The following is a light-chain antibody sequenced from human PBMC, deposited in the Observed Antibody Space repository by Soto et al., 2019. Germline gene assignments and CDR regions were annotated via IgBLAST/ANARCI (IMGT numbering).Light chain of an antibody. V-gene: IGKV1-39*01. Sequence: DIQMTQSPFSLPESVGDRVNITCRASQSISNYLNWYQQKLGRAPSLLIHGASSLQGGVPSRFSGSGSGTDFTLTISSLQPDDFTTYYCQQTYSAPLTFGGGTKVE. J-gene: IGKJ4*01. CDR2: GAS. CDR1: QSISNY. CDR3: QQTYSAPLT.